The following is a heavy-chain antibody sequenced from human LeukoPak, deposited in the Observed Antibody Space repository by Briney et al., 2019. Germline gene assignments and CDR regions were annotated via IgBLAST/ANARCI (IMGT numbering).Heavy chain of an antibody. CDR3: AKDGYCGSASCYGWFDP. D-gene: IGHD2-2*03. CDR1: GFTFTSYA. J-gene: IGHJ5*02. V-gene: IGHV3-30*04. Sequence: GGSLRLSCTASGFTFTSYAMHWVRQAPGKGLEWAAVLSYDGSNNYYADSVRGRFTVSRDISKNTLFLQMNSLRVEDTAVYYCAKDGYCGSASCYGWFDPWGQGTLVTVSS. CDR2: LSYDGSNN.